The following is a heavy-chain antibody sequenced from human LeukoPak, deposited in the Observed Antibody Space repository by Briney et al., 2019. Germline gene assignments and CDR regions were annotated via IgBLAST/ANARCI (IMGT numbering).Heavy chain of an antibody. Sequence: ASVKVSCKASGYTFTSYYMHWVRQAPGQGLEWMGIINPSGGSTSHAQKFQGRVTMTRDTSTSTVYMELSSLRSEDTAVYYCARDPVEFENCSSTSCYIGPYGMDVWGQGTTVTVSS. J-gene: IGHJ6*02. CDR3: ARDPVEFENCSSTSCYIGPYGMDV. V-gene: IGHV1-46*01. CDR1: GYTFTSYY. CDR2: INPSGGST. D-gene: IGHD2-2*02.